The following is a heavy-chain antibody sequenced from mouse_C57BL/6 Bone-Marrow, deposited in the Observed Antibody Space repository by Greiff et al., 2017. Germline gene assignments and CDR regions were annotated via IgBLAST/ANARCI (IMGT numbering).Heavy chain of an antibody. V-gene: IGHV1-55*01. CDR3: ARPCYSNYCYFDV. J-gene: IGHJ1*03. Sequence: VQLQQSGAELVKPGASVKMSCKASGYTFTSYWITWVKQRPGQGLEWVGDIYPGSGSTNYNEKVKSKATLTVDTSSSTAYMQLSSLKSEDAAVYYCARPCYSNYCYFDVWGTGTTVTVSS. D-gene: IGHD2-5*01. CDR1: GYTFTSYW. CDR2: IYPGSGST.